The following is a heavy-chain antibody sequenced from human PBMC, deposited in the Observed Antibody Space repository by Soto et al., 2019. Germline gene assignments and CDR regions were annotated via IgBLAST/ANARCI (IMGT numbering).Heavy chain of an antibody. CDR3: ARQGENDYFDF. D-gene: IGHD3-16*01. J-gene: IGHJ4*02. Sequence: QVQLQESGPGLVKPSETLSLTCTVSSGSINKYCWSWIRQPPGKELEWIGYICDSGSTNYNPSLTSRVTMSVDTSKNQFSLNLSCMTAADAAIYYCARQGENDYFDFWGQGALVTASS. CDR1: SGSINKYC. V-gene: IGHV4-59*08. CDR2: ICDSGST.